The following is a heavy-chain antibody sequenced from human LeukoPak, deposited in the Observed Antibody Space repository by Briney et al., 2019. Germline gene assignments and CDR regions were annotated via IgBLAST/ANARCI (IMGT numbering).Heavy chain of an antibody. D-gene: IGHD3-10*01. J-gene: IGHJ4*02. V-gene: IGHV3-7*01. Sequence: GGSLRLSCVASGFTFSSYWMTWVRQAPGKGLEWVANMRQDGNEKYYVDSVRGRFTISRDNAKNSLYLQMNSLRAEDTAVYYCATDRRGSNDHWGQGTLVTVSS. CDR1: GFTFSSYW. CDR3: ATDRRGSNDH. CDR2: MRQDGNEK.